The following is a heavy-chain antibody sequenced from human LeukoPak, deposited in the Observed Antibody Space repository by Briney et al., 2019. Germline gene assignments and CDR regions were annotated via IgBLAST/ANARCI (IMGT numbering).Heavy chain of an antibody. CDR3: ARVQGGDYRTADS. CDR2: IIENGNRQ. D-gene: IGHD1-14*01. J-gene: IGHJ4*02. V-gene: IGHV3-30*19. CDR1: GFTFSDYG. Sequence: GGSLRLSCAASGFTFSDYGMHWVRQAPGKGLDWVAVIIENGNRQYYADSVKGRFTISRDNSKNTLFLQMNSLRGEDTAMYYCARVQGGDYRTADSWGQGTLVTVSS.